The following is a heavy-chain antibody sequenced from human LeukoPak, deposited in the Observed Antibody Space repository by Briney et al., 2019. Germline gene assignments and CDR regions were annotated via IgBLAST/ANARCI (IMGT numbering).Heavy chain of an antibody. D-gene: IGHD5-24*01. Sequence: GWSLRLSCAASGFTFSAYSMNWVRQAPGKGLEWISYIGISSGNTKYADSVKGRFTISGDKAKNSLYLQMNSLRVEDTGVYYCARDYKYAFDNWGQGTLVTVSS. V-gene: IGHV3-48*01. CDR2: IGISSGNT. J-gene: IGHJ4*02. CDR1: GFTFSAYS. CDR3: ARDYKYAFDN.